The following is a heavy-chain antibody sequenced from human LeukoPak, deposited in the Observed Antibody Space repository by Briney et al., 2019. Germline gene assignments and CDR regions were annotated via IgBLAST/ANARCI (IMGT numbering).Heavy chain of an antibody. Sequence: SVKVSCKASGGTFSSYAISWVRQAPGQGLEWMGGIIPIFGTANYAQKFQGRVTITTDESTSTAYMELSSLRSEDTAVYYCARDLPGYCSGGSCYSSYYFDYWGQGTLVTVSS. CDR1: GGTFSSYA. CDR2: IIPIFGTA. D-gene: IGHD2-15*01. J-gene: IGHJ4*02. V-gene: IGHV1-69*05. CDR3: ARDLPGYCSGGSCYSSYYFDY.